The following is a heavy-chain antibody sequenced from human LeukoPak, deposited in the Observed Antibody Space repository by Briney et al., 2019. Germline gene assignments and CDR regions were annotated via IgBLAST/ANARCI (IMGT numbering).Heavy chain of an antibody. CDR2: INHSGST. CDR3: ARWAQDIVVVVAAPGYYFDY. CDR1: GGSFSGYY. D-gene: IGHD2-15*01. V-gene: IGHV4-34*01. Sequence: PSETLSLTCAVYGGSFSGYYWSWIRQPPGKGLEWIGEINHSGSTNYNPSLKSRVTISVDTSKNQFSLKLSSVTAADTAVYHCARWAQDIVVVVAAPGYYFDYWGQGTLVTVSS. J-gene: IGHJ4*02.